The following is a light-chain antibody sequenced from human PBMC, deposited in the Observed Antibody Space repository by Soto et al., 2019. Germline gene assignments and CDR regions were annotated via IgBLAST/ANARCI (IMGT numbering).Light chain of an antibody. J-gene: IGKJ1*01. CDR2: GPS. CDR1: QSVSSSY. CDR3: QQYGSSPAT. Sequence: EIVLTQSPGTLSLSPRERVTLSCRASQSVSSSYLAWYQQKPGQSPRLLIYGPSSRATGIPDRFSGSGSGNDFTLTISRLEPEDFAVYYCQQYGSSPATFGQGTKVEIK. V-gene: IGKV3-20*01.